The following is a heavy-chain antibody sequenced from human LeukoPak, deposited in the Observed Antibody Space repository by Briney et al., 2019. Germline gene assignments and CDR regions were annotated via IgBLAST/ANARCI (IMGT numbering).Heavy chain of an antibody. Sequence: SVKVSCKASGGTFSSYAISWVRQAPGQGLEWMGGIIPIFGTANYAQKFQGRVTITTDESTSTAYMELSSLRSEDTAVYYCARAPSYYGGHDYWGLGTLVTVSS. D-gene: IGHD4-23*01. CDR2: IIPIFGTA. CDR1: GGTFSSYA. V-gene: IGHV1-69*05. J-gene: IGHJ4*02. CDR3: ARAPSYYGGHDY.